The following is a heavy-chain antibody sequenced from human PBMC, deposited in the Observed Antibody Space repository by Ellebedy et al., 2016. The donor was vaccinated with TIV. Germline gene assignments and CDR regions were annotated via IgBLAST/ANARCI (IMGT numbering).Heavy chain of an antibody. D-gene: IGHD6-19*01. CDR2: VYWDDDK. Sequence: SGPTLVKPTQTLTLTCTFSGFSLSTSGVAVGWIRQPPGKALACLALVYWDDDKRYSPSLKSRLTITKDISKNQVVLTMTNMDPVDTATYYCARSLTYGTGWTSFYYDYWGQGTLVTVSS. J-gene: IGHJ4*02. CDR3: ARSLTYGTGWTSFYYDY. CDR1: GFSLSTSGVA. V-gene: IGHV2-5*02.